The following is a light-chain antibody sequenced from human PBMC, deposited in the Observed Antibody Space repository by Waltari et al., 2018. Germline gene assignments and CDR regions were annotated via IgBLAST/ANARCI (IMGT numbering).Light chain of an antibody. Sequence: QSVLTQPPSASGTPGQRVTISCSGSSSNIGSTTVNWYQQLPGTAPKLLIYSTNQRPAGVPDPFSGSKSGTSASLAISGLQSEDEADYYCAAWDDSLNGVVFGGGTKLTVL. V-gene: IGLV1-44*01. CDR2: STN. CDR1: SSNIGSTT. J-gene: IGLJ2*01. CDR3: AAWDDSLNGVV.